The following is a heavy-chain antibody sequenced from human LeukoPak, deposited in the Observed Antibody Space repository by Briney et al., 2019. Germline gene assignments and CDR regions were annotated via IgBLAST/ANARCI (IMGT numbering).Heavy chain of an antibody. Sequence: SGTLSLTCTVSGGSISSGDYYWSWIRQPPGKGLEWIGYIYYSGSTYYTPSLRGRVTISVDTSKNQFSLKLSSVTAADTAVYYCARGYSLDYWGQGTLVTVSS. CDR1: GGSISSGDYY. D-gene: IGHD5-18*01. CDR2: IYYSGST. CDR3: ARGYSLDY. V-gene: IGHV4-30-4*01. J-gene: IGHJ4*02.